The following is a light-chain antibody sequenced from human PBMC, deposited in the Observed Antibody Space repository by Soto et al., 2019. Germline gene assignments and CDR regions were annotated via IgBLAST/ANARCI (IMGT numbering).Light chain of an antibody. J-gene: IGKJ1*01. CDR2: LGS. CDR1: QSLLHSNGYNY. Sequence: DIVMTQSPLSLPVTPGEPASISCRSSQSLLHSNGYNYSDWYLQKPGQSPQLLIYLGSNRASGVPDRFSGSGSGTDFTLTISSLQAEDVAIYYCQQYYDTPSTFGQGTKVDIK. V-gene: IGKV2-28*01. CDR3: QQYYDTPST.